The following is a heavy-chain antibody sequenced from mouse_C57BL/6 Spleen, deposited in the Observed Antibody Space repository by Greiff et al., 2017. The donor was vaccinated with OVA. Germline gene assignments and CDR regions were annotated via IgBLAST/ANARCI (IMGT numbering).Heavy chain of an antibody. CDR3: ARTNPCFDY. D-gene: IGHD1-3*01. J-gene: IGHJ2*01. CDR2: IDPSDSYT. Sequence: QVQLQQPGAELVRPGTSVKLSCKASGYTFTSYWMHWVKQRPGQGLEWIGVIDPSDSYTNYNQQFKGKATLTVDTYSSTAYMQLSSMTSEDSAVYYCARTNPCFDYWGQGTTLTVSS. CDR1: GYTFTSYW. V-gene: IGHV1-59*01.